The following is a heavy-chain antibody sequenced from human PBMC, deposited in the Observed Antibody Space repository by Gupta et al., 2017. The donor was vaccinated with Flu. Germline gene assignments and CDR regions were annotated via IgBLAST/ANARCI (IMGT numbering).Heavy chain of an antibody. D-gene: IGHD1-14*01. CDR3: AGLRKDLNWFDP. J-gene: IGHJ5*02. CDR2: IHHSGST. Sequence: QLQLQESGPGLVKPSETLFLTCTGSGGSISNRDFSWGRIRPPPGQGLECIGGIHHSGSTYCNPSLKSRVTISIDTPRYQFSLKLTSVTAADTAVYYCAGLRKDLNWFDPWGQGTLVTVSS. CDR1: GGSISNRDFS. V-gene: IGHV4-39*01.